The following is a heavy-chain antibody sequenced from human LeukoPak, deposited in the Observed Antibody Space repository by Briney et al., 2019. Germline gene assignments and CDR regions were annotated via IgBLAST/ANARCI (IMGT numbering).Heavy chain of an antibody. CDR1: GFTFSSYA. CDR3: SKGSGLYYDSSGYPDY. CDR2: ISASGGST. D-gene: IGHD3-22*01. Sequence: PGGSLSLSCAASGFTFSSYAMSWVRQAPGKGLEWVSAISASGGSTYYADSVKGRFTISRDNSNKTLYLQMNSLRAEDTAVYYCSKGSGLYYDSSGYPDYWGQGTLVTVSS. V-gene: IGHV3-23*01. J-gene: IGHJ4*02.